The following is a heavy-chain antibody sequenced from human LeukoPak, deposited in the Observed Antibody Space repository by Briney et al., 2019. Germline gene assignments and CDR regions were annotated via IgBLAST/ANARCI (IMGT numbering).Heavy chain of an antibody. CDR3: ARGGSGWYGTDYYYYGMDV. V-gene: IGHV5-51*01. CDR1: GYSFTSYW. CDR2: IYPGDSDT. J-gene: IGHJ6*02. Sequence: GESLKISCKGSGYSFTSYWIGWVRQMPGKGLEWMGIIYPGDSDTRYSPSFQGQVTISADKSTSTAYLQWSSLKASDTAMYYCARGGSGWYGTDYYYYGMDVWGQGTTVTVSS. D-gene: IGHD6-19*01.